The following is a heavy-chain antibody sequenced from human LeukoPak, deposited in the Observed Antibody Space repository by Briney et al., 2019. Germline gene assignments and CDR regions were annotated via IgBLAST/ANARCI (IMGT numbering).Heavy chain of an antibody. Sequence: GASVKVSCKASGYTFTSYAMHWVRQAPGQRLGWMVWINAGNGNTKYSQKFQGRVTITRDTSASTAYMELSSLRSEDTAVYNCATGYDILTGLGAFDIWGQGTMVTVSS. D-gene: IGHD3-9*01. V-gene: IGHV1-3*01. CDR3: ATGYDILTGLGAFDI. CDR1: GYTFTSYA. CDR2: INAGNGNT. J-gene: IGHJ3*02.